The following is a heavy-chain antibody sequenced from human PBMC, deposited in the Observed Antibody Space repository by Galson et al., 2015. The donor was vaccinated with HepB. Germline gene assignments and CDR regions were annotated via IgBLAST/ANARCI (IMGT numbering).Heavy chain of an antibody. CDR1: GYTFTSYG. Sequence: SVKASCKASGYTFTSYGISWVRQAPGQGLEWMGWISAYNGNTNYAQKLQGRVTMTTDTSTSTAYMELRSLRSDDTAVYYCARDSGYAWDPIAVAGTGFDYWGQGTLVTVSS. CDR3: ARDSGYAWDPIAVAGTGFDY. J-gene: IGHJ4*02. CDR2: ISAYNGNT. D-gene: IGHD6-19*01. V-gene: IGHV1-18*01.